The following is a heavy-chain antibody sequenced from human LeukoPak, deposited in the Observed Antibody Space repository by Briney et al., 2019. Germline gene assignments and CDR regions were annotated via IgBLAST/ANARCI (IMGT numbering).Heavy chain of an antibody. J-gene: IGHJ6*02. Sequence: ASVKVSCKASGYTFTGYYMHWVRQAPGQGLGWMGWVNPNSGGTNYAQKFQGRVTMTRDTSISTAYMELSRLRSDDTAVYYCARGVDSSGYWSDYGMDVWGQGTTVTVSS. CDR2: VNPNSGGT. D-gene: IGHD3-22*01. CDR3: ARGVDSSGYWSDYGMDV. CDR1: GYTFTGYY. V-gene: IGHV1-2*02.